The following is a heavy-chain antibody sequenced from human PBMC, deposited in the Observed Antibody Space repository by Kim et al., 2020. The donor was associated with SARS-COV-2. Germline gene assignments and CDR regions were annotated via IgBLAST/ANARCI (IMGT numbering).Heavy chain of an antibody. CDR1: GFTFSSYA. Sequence: GGSLRLSCAASGFTFSSYAMSWVRQAPGKGLEWVSAISGSGGSTYYADSVKGRFTISRDNSKNTLYLQMNSLRAEDTAVYYCAKDRALGSGSYYYDYWGQGTLVTVSS. V-gene: IGHV3-23*01. J-gene: IGHJ4*02. CDR2: ISGSGGST. CDR3: AKDRALGSGSYYYDY. D-gene: IGHD3-10*01.